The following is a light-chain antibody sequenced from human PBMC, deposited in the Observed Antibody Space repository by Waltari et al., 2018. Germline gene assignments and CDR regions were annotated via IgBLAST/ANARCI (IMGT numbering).Light chain of an antibody. Sequence: DTQMTQSPSTLSASVGDRVTITCRASQSILTWLAWYQQKPGKAPRLLIYKAFNLESGVPGRFSGSASGTEFNLTISSLQPDYSATYYCQQYHDYSAFGQGTKLEIK. V-gene: IGKV1-5*03. CDR1: QSILTW. CDR2: KAF. J-gene: IGKJ2*01. CDR3: QQYHDYSA.